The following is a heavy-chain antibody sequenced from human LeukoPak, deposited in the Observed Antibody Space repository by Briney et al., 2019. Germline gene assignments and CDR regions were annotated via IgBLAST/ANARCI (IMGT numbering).Heavy chain of an antibody. CDR2: INQDGSER. Sequence: PGGSLRLSCAASRFTFSNYWMTWVRQAPGKGLEWVANINQDGSERYYVDSVKGRFTISRDNAKSSLYLQMNSLRAEDTAVYYCARDYMAGATFQTQGPVDYWGQGTLVTVSS. V-gene: IGHV3-7*01. CDR1: RFTFSNYW. D-gene: IGHD1-26*01. J-gene: IGHJ4*02. CDR3: ARDYMAGATFQTQGPVDY.